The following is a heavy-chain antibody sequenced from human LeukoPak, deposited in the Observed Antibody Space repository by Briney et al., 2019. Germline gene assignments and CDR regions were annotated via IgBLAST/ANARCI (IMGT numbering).Heavy chain of an antibody. J-gene: IGHJ4*02. D-gene: IGHD3-10*01. Sequence: GGSLRLSCAAPGFAFSSYAMSWVRQAPGKGLEWVSAISGSGGSTYYADSVKGRFTISRDNSKNTLYLQMNSLRAEDTAVYYCATRSRGGNGLDYSGPGTLVTVSS. CDR3: ATRSRGGNGLDY. CDR1: GFAFSSYA. CDR2: ISGSGGST. V-gene: IGHV3-23*01.